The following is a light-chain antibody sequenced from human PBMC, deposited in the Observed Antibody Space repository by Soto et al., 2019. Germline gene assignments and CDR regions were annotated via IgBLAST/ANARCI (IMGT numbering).Light chain of an antibody. J-gene: IGLJ1*01. CDR1: NNDVGGYNF. Sequence: QSALTQPASVSGSPGQSITISCAGTNNDVGGYNFVSWYQQHPGKAPKLLIYEVTDRPSGVSHRFSGSKSDNTASLTISGLQADDEADYYCTSYTTNGTPYVFGTGTKVTVL. V-gene: IGLV2-14*01. CDR2: EVT. CDR3: TSYTTNGTPYV.